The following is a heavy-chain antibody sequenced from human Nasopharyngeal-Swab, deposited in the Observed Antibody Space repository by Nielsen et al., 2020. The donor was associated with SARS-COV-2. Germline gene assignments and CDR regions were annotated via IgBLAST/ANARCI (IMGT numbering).Heavy chain of an antibody. Sequence: GESLKISCAASGFTFSSYSMNWVRQAPGKGLEWVAVISYDGSNKYYADSVKGRFTISRDNSKNTLYLQMNSLRAEDTAVYYCASALVWFGEIWFDPWGQGTLVTVSS. V-gene: IGHV3-30*03. CDR1: GFTFSSYS. D-gene: IGHD3-10*01. CDR3: ASALVWFGEIWFDP. CDR2: ISYDGSNK. J-gene: IGHJ5*02.